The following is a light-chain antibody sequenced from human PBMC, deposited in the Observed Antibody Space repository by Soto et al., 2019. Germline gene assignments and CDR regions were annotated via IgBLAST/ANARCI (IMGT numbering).Light chain of an antibody. Sequence: EIVMTQSPDTLSVSPGERATLSCRAGQSVANSIAWYQQKPGQAPRLLIYSASTRATGIPARFSGSGYGTGFTLTISSLQSEDFAVYYCQQYYSWPWTFGQGTKVDIK. CDR3: QQYYSWPWT. CDR2: SAS. J-gene: IGKJ1*01. CDR1: QSVANS. V-gene: IGKV3-15*01.